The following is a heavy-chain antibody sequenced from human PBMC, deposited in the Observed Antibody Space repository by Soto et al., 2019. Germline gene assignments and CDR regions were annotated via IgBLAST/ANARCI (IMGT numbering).Heavy chain of an antibody. Sequence: QVQLVQSGAEVKKPGASVKVSCKASGYTFTSYDINWVRQATGQGLEWMGWMNPNSGNTGYAQKFQRRVTMTTNTSISTAYMELSSPRSDDTAVYYCARTRYVDNVDYWGPGTLVTVSS. CDR2: MNPNSGNT. D-gene: IGHD4-17*01. V-gene: IGHV1-8*01. CDR3: ARTRYVDNVDY. J-gene: IGHJ4*02. CDR1: GYTFTSYD.